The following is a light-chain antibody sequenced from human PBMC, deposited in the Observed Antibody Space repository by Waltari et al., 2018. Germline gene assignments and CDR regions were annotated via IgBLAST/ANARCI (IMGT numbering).Light chain of an antibody. CDR3: QQSYSTHWT. V-gene: IGKV1-39*01. J-gene: IGKJ1*01. Sequence: DIQMTQSPSSLSASVGDRVTITCRASQSISSYLNWYQQKPGKAPKLLIYAASSLQSGVPSRFSGSGSGTDFTLTISSLQLEDFATYYCQQSYSTHWTFGQGTKVEIK. CDR2: AAS. CDR1: QSISSY.